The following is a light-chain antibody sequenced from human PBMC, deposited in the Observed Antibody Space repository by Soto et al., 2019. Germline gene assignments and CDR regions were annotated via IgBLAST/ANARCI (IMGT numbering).Light chain of an antibody. CDR3: QKYNSAPPT. Sequence: DIQMTQSPSSLSASVGDRVTITCRASQGICNYLAWYQQKPGKVPKLLIYAASTLQSGVPSRFSGSGSGTDFTLTISSLQPEDVATYYCQKYNSAPPTFGGGTKVEIK. J-gene: IGKJ4*01. V-gene: IGKV1-27*01. CDR1: QGICNY. CDR2: AAS.